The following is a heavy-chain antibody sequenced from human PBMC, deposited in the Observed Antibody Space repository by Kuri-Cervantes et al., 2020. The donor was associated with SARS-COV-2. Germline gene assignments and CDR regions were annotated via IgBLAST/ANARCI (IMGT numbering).Heavy chain of an antibody. D-gene: IGHD2-21*01. V-gene: IGHV3-23*03. J-gene: IGHJ4*02. CDR1: GFTFSSYA. CDR3: AKDGDPDY. Sequence: GGSLRLSCAASGFTFSSYAMSWVRQAPGKGLEWVSVIYSGGSSTYYADSVKGRFTISRDNSKNTLYLQMNSRRAEDTAVYYCAKDGDPDYWGQGTLVTVSS. CDR2: IYSGGSST.